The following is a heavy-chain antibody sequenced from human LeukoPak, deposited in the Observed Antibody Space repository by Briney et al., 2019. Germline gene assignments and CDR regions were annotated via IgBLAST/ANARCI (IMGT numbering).Heavy chain of an antibody. CDR2: IIPILGIA. V-gene: IGHV1-69*04. CDR3: SRAPLVGVITPYFDY. CDR1: GGTFSSYA. J-gene: IGHJ4*02. D-gene: IGHD3-22*01. Sequence: GSSVKVSCKASGGTFSSYAISWVRQAPGQGLEWMGRIIPILGIANYAQKFQGRVTITADKSTSTAYMELSSLRSEDTAVYYCSRAPLVGVITPYFDYWGQGTLVTVSS.